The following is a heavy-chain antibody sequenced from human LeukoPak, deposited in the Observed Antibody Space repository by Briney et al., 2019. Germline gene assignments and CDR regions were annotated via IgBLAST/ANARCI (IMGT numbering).Heavy chain of an antibody. V-gene: IGHV3-66*01. D-gene: IGHD6-19*01. Sequence: GGSLRLSSAASGFTVYSNYMRWVRQAPGKGLEWVSYIYSGGSTYYADSVTCRFTISRDNSKNALYLHMNRLRAEDTAVYYCETGYSSGWRPKYYYFYRMDVWGQGTTVTVSS. CDR3: ETGYSSGWRPKYYYFYRMDV. CDR2: IYSGGST. CDR1: GFTVYSNY. J-gene: IGHJ6*02.